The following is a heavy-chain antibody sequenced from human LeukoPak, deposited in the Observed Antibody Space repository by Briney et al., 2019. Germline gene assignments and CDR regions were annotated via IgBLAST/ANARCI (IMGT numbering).Heavy chain of an antibody. Sequence: SQTLSLTCTVSGGSISSGGYYWSWIRQPPGKGLEWIGYIYHSGSTYYNPSLKSRVTISVDRSKNQFSLKLSSVTAADTAVYYCARESIVVVPAAIGYYYYYMDVWGKGTTVTVSS. V-gene: IGHV4-30-2*01. D-gene: IGHD2-2*01. CDR1: GGSISSGGYY. CDR2: IYHSGST. J-gene: IGHJ6*03. CDR3: ARESIVVVPAAIGYYYYYMDV.